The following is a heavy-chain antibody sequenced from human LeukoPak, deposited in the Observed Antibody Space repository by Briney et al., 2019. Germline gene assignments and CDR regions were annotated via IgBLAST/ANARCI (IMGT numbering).Heavy chain of an antibody. J-gene: IGHJ6*03. CDR3: ARGAIKVRGVNPPLDYYYMDV. D-gene: IGHD3-10*01. CDR1: GYTFTSYG. Sequence: ASVKVSCKASGYTFTSYGISWVRQAPGQGLEWMGWISAYNGNTNYAQKLQGRVTMTRDTSISTAYMELSRLRSDDTAVYYCARGAIKVRGVNPPLDYYYMDVWGKGTTVTVSS. CDR2: ISAYNGNT. V-gene: IGHV1-18*01.